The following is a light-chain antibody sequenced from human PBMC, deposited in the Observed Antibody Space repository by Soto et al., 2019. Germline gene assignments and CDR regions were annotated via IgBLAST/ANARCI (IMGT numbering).Light chain of an antibody. J-gene: IGLJ2*01. CDR1: SSDVGGYNY. CDR3: SSYTSSSTLEV. CDR2: EVS. V-gene: IGLV2-14*01. Sequence: QSALTQPASVSGSPGQSFTISCTGTSSDVGGYNYVSWYQQHPGKAPKLMIYEVSNRPSGVSNRFSGSKSGNTASLTISGLQAEDEADYYCSSYTSSSTLEVFGGGTKLTV.